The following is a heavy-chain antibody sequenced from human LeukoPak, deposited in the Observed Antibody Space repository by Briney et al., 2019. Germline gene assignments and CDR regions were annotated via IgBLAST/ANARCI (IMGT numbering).Heavy chain of an antibody. CDR3: ARDRAAGIGTFVY. J-gene: IGHJ4*02. CDR1: GGSFSGYY. V-gene: IGHV4-34*01. Sequence: PSETLSLTCAVYGGSFSGYYWSWIRQPPGKGLEWIGEINHSGSTNYNPSLKSRVTISVDTSKNQFSLKLSSVTAADTAVYYCARDRAAGIGTFVYWGQGTLVTVSS. D-gene: IGHD6-13*01. CDR2: INHSGST.